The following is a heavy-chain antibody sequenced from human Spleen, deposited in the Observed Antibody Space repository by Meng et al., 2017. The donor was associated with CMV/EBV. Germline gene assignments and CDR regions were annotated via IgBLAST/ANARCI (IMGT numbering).Heavy chain of an antibody. CDR3: AREGDGYNLFDYFDY. CDR2: IYTSGST. D-gene: IGHD5-24*01. V-gene: IGHV4-4*07. Sequence: VQLQESGPGLLKPSETLSLTCTVSGGSISSYYWSWIRQPAGKGLEWIGRIYTSGSTNYNPSLKSRVTMSVDTSKNQFSLKLSSVTAADTAVYYCAREGDGYNLFDYFDYWGQGTLVTVSS. CDR1: GGSISSYY. J-gene: IGHJ4*02.